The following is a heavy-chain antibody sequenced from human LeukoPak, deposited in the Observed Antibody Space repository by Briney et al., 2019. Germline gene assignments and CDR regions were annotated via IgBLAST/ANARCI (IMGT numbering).Heavy chain of an antibody. V-gene: IGHV3-21*01. CDR2: ISSSSSYV. D-gene: IGHD2-15*01. Sequence: SGGSLRLSCAASGFTFSNYSMNWVRQAPGKGLEWVSSISSSSSYVFYTVSVKGLFTISRDNAKNSLYLQMNSLRAEDTAVYYCASAPLGFCTGGSCYAKYYFDYWGQGTLVTVSS. J-gene: IGHJ4*02. CDR3: ASAPLGFCTGGSCYAKYYFDY. CDR1: GFTFSNYS.